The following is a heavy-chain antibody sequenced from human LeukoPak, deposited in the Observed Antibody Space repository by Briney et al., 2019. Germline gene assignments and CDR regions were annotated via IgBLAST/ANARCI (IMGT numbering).Heavy chain of an antibody. J-gene: IGHJ4*01. Sequence: PGGSLTLSCAASGFGFSNFWMHWVRQAPGKGLVWVSRIKPDGTTSVYADSVKGRFTISRDNLKNTLYLQMRSLRAEDTAVYFCGREADASLYASSSPDYWGQGTPVTVSS. CDR3: GREADASLYASSSPDY. CDR1: GFGFSNFW. D-gene: IGHD6-6*01. V-gene: IGHV3-74*01. CDR2: IKPDGTTS.